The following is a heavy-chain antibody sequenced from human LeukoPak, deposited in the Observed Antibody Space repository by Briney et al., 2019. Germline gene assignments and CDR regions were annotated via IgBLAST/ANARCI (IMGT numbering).Heavy chain of an antibody. V-gene: IGHV4-61*01. CDR2: IYYSGST. Sequence: SETLSLTCTVSGGSVSSGSYYWSWIRQPPGKGLEWIGYIYYSGSTNYNPSLKSRVTISVDTSKNQFSLKLSSVTAADTAVYYCARESGGCSGGSCYFGAFDIWGQGQWSPSLQ. D-gene: IGHD2-15*01. CDR3: ARESGGCSGGSCYFGAFDI. CDR1: GGSVSSGSYY. J-gene: IGHJ3*02.